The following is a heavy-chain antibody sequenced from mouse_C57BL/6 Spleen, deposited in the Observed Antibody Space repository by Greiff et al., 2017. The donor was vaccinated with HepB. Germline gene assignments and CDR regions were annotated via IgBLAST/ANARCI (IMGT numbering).Heavy chain of an antibody. Sequence: VKLMESGPELVKPGASVKISCKASGYAFSSSWMNWVKQRPGKGLEWIGRIYPGDGDTNYNGKFKGKATLTADKSSSTAYMQLSSLTSEDSAVYFCASITTVVAGAMDYWGQGTSVTVSS. J-gene: IGHJ4*01. D-gene: IGHD1-1*01. CDR1: GYAFSSSW. CDR3: ASITTVVAGAMDY. V-gene: IGHV1-82*01. CDR2: IYPGDGDT.